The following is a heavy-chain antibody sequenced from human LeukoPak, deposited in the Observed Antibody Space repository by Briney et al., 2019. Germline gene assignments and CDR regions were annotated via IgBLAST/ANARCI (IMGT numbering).Heavy chain of an antibody. D-gene: IGHD3-22*01. V-gene: IGHV1-69*13. J-gene: IGHJ3*02. CDR3: ARRAYYDSSGYYYTGAFDI. CDR2: IIPIFGTA. Sequence: SVKVSCKASGGTFSSYAISWVRQAPGQGLEWMGGIIPIFGTANYAQKFQGRVTITADESTSTAYMELSSLRSEDTAVYYCARRAYYDSSGYYYTGAFDIWGQGTMVTVSS. CDR1: GGTFSSYA.